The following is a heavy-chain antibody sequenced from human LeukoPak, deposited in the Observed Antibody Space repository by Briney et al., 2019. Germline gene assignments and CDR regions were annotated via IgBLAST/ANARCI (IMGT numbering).Heavy chain of an antibody. J-gene: IGHJ4*02. Sequence: SQTLSLTCAISGDSVSSINGAWNWIRQSPSRGLEWLGRTYYRSKWYNDYVESMKGRITISPDTSKNQFSLHLNSVTPEDTAVYYCARDLGNTGWYRFDYWGQGTLVSVSS. CDR3: ARDLGNTGWYRFDY. CDR1: GDSVSSINGA. V-gene: IGHV6-1*01. CDR2: TYYRSKWYN. D-gene: IGHD6-19*01.